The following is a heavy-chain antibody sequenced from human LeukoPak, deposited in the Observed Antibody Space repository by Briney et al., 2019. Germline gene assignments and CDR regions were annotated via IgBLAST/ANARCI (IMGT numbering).Heavy chain of an antibody. CDR2: IDTNTGNP. V-gene: IGHV7-4-1*02. CDR1: GYTFTSYA. Sequence: ASVKVSCKASGYTFTSYAMNWVRQAPGQGLEWMGWIDTNTGNPTYAQGFTGRFVFSLDTSVSTAYLQISSLKAEDTAVYYCARLGITMVRGVIISDYWGQGTLVTVSS. D-gene: IGHD3-10*01. J-gene: IGHJ4*02. CDR3: ARLGITMVRGVIISDY.